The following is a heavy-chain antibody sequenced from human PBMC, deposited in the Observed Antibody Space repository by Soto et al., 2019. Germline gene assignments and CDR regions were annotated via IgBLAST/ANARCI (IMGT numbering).Heavy chain of an antibody. V-gene: IGHV3-21*01. D-gene: IGHD1-26*01. CDR3: ASPLGIVGATPVVDY. CDR1: GFTFTTYS. Sequence: EVQLVESGGGLVQPGGSLRLSCAASGFTFTTYSMNWVRQAPGKGLEWVSSISTSSSYIYYADSVKGRFTISRDNAKNSLYLQMNSLRAEDTAVYYCASPLGIVGATPVVDYWGQGTLVTVSS. CDR2: ISTSSSYI. J-gene: IGHJ4*02.